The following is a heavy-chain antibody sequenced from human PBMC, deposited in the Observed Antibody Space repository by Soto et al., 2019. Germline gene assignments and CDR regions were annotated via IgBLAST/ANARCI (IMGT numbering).Heavy chain of an antibody. Sequence: SETLSLTCSVSGVSISSYFWTWIRQPPGRGLEWIGYTYHRGSTNYSPSLKSRVAIALDTSENQFSLKVSSVTAADTAVYYCARIGGYHGPLDYWGQGTPVTVSS. V-gene: IGHV4-59*01. CDR1: GVSISSYF. J-gene: IGHJ4*02. CDR2: TYHRGST. D-gene: IGHD3-16*02. CDR3: ARIGGYHGPLDY.